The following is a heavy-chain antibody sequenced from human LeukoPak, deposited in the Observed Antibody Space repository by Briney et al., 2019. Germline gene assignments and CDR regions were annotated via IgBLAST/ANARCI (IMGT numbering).Heavy chain of an antibody. CDR3: ARGAPLSSSSSMDV. J-gene: IGHJ6*02. V-gene: IGHV3-66*01. D-gene: IGHD6-6*01. Sequence: GGSLRLSCAASGFTVSSNYMSWVRQAPGKGLEWVSVFYSGGSTYYAASVKGRFTISRDNSKNTQYLHMNSLRAEDTAVYYCARGAPLSSSSSMDVWGQGTTFPVSS. CDR2: FYSGGST. CDR1: GFTVSSNY.